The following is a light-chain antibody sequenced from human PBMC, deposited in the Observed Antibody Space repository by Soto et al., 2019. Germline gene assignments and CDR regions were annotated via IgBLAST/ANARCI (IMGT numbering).Light chain of an antibody. CDR3: QQYNNWPPMT. CDR2: GAS. J-gene: IGKJ3*01. CDR1: QSVSGN. V-gene: IGKV3-15*01. Sequence: EIVMTQSPATLSVSPGERATLSCRASQSVSGNLAWYQQKPCQAPRLLIYGASTRATGIPARFSGSGSGTEFTLTISSLQSEDFAVYYCQQYNNWPPMTFGPGTKVDIK.